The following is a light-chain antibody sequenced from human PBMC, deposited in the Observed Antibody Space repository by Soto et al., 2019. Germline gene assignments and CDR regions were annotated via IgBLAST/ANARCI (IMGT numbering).Light chain of an antibody. CDR2: DVS. J-gene: IGKJ4*01. Sequence: EVVLTQSPGTLSMSPGDRATLSCRASQSVTGRDAAWYQQKPGQAPRLLIYDVSSRATGTPERFSGSGSGTDFTLNVGRLQPEDFAVYYCQQYGTSPLTFGGGTKVDIK. CDR1: QSVTGRD. V-gene: IGKV3-20*01. CDR3: QQYGTSPLT.